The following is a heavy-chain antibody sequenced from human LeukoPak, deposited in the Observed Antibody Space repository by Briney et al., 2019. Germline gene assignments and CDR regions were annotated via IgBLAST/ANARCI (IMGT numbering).Heavy chain of an antibody. CDR3: ARHGGSNSGWYYFDY. J-gene: IGHJ4*02. V-gene: IGHV5-51*01. D-gene: IGHD6-19*01. CDR1: GYSFTSYW. CDR2: IYPGDSDT. Sequence: GESLKISCKGSGYSFTSYWIGWVRQMPGKGLEWMGIIYPGDSDTRYSPSFQGQVTIAADKSISTAYLQWSSLKASDTAMYYCARHGGSNSGWYYFDYWGQGTLVTVSS.